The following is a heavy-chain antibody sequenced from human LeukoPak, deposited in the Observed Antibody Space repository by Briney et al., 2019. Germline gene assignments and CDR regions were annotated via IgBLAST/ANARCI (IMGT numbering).Heavy chain of an antibody. CDR2: INHSGGST. V-gene: IGHV1-46*01. D-gene: IGHD3-22*01. J-gene: IGHJ4*02. Sequence: ASVKVSCKASGYTFTSYYMHWVRQAPGQGLEWMGIINHSGGSTSYAQEFQGRVTMTRDTSTSTVYMELSSLRSEDTAVYYCARSRLDYYDSSGYYDYWGQGTLVTVSS. CDR3: ARSRLDYYDSSGYYDY. CDR1: GYTFTSYY.